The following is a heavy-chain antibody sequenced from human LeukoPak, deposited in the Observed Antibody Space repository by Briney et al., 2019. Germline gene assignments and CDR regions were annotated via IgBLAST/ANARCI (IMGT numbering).Heavy chain of an antibody. V-gene: IGHV4-61*01. D-gene: IGHD4-11*01. Sequence: SETLSLTCTVSGGSISSGSYYWSWIRQPPGKGLEWIGYIYYSGSTNYNPSLKSRVTISVDTSKNQFSLKLSSVTAADTAVYYCARGTDSNYDFDYWGQGTLVTVSS. CDR1: GGSISSGSYY. J-gene: IGHJ4*02. CDR2: IYYSGST. CDR3: ARGTDSNYDFDY.